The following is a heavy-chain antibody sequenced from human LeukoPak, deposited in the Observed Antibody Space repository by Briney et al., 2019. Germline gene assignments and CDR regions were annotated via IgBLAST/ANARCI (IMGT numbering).Heavy chain of an antibody. J-gene: IGHJ3*02. D-gene: IGHD3-10*01. CDR2: IYSGGNT. CDR1: GFTVSNNF. Sequence: GGSLRLSCAASGFTVSNNFMNWVRQAPGKGLEWVSIIYSGGNTYYAESVKGRFTISRDNSKNTLYLQMNSLRTEGTAVYFCARDYGSGRRAFDIWGQGTMVTVSS. V-gene: IGHV3-53*01. CDR3: ARDYGSGRRAFDI.